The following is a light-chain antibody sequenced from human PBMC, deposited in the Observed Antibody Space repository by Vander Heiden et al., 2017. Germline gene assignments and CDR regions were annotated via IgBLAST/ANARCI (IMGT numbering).Light chain of an antibody. CDR2: VAS. CDR1: QGIRNG. J-gene: IGKJ4*01. CDR3: LQHNSYPLT. Sequence: TYITQCLSPLSASVGDRVTITCRASQGIRNGLDWYQQKPGKAPKRLIYVASSLESGVPSRFSGSGSGTEFTLTISSLQPEDFATYYCLQHNSYPLTFGGGTKVELK. V-gene: IGKV1-17*01.